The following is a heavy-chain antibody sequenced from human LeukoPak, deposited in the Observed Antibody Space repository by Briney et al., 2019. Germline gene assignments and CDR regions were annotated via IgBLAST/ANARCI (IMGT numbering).Heavy chain of an antibody. CDR3: ARSHCSSASCPSDC. CDR1: GGSISSGGYY. CDR2: IYYRGST. D-gene: IGHD2-2*01. J-gene: IGHJ4*02. Sequence: SETLSLTCTVSGGSISSGGYYWSWIRQHPGKGLEWIGYIYYRGSTYYNPSLKSRVTISVGTSKNQFSLRLSSVTAADAAVYYCARSHCSSASCPSDCWGQGTLVTVSS. V-gene: IGHV4-31*03.